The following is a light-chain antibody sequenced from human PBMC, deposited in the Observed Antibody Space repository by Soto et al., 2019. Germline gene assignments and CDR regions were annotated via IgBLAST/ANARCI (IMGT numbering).Light chain of an antibody. Sequence: IQMTQSPASLSASVGDRVTITCRASQSISSYLNWYQQKPGKAPTVLIYASSTLQTGVPSRFSGSGSGTDFSLTISSLHPEDVATYYCQQVDSYPRTFGQGTKVDI. CDR1: QSISSY. CDR3: QQVDSYPRT. J-gene: IGKJ1*01. V-gene: IGKV1-39*01. CDR2: ASS.